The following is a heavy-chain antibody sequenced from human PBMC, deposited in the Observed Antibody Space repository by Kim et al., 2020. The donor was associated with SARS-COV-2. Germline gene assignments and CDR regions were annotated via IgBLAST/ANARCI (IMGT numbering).Heavy chain of an antibody. CDR3: ARVRITMIVVANAFDI. CDR2: IYYSGST. V-gene: IGHV4-31*03. J-gene: IGHJ3*02. CDR1: GGSISSGGYY. Sequence: SETLSLTCTVSGGSISSGGYYWSWIRQHPGKGLEWIGYIYYSGSTYYNPSLKSRVTISVDTSKNQFSLKLSSVTAADTAVYYCARVRITMIVVANAFDIWGKGTMVTVSS. D-gene: IGHD3-22*01.